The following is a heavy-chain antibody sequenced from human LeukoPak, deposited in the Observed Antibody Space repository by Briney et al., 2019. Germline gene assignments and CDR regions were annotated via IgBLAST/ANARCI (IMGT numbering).Heavy chain of an antibody. CDR1: GGSLSSYY. CDR3: ARVVPAADDAFGI. J-gene: IGHJ3*02. CDR2: IYYTGST. Sequence: SETLSLTCTVSGGSLSSYYWTWIRQPPGKGLEWIGYIYYTGSTSYNPSLKSRVTMSVDTSKNQFSLKLSSVTAADTAVYYCARVVPAADDAFGIWGQGTMVTVSS. V-gene: IGHV4-59*12. D-gene: IGHD2-2*01.